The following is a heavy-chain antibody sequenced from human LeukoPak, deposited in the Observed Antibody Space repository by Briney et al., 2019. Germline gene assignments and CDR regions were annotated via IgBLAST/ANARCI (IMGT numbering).Heavy chain of an antibody. D-gene: IGHD5-12*01. V-gene: IGHV2-5*02. Sequence: SGPTLVKPTQTLTLTCTFSGFSLSTSGVGVGWIRQPPGKALEWLALIYWDDDKRYSPSLKSRLTITKDTSKNQVVLTMTNMDPVDTATYYCAHSPGRGGWLRSGRDAFDIWGQGTMVTVSS. CDR2: IYWDDDK. J-gene: IGHJ3*02. CDR1: GFSLSTSGVG. CDR3: AHSPGRGGWLRSGRDAFDI.